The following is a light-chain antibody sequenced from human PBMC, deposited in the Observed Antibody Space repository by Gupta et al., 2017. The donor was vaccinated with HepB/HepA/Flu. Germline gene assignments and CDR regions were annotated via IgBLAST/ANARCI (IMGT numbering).Light chain of an antibody. V-gene: IGLV1-40*01. CDR1: SSDIGEGYD. Sequence: QSVLTQPPSVSGAPGQRVTISCTGSSSDIGEGYDVHWYQQFPGADPKLLIYSDDNRPSGVPERFSGSKSGTSASMAITGVQAEDEADYYCQSMTPTNVIFGGGTKLTVL. CDR2: SDD. J-gene: IGLJ2*01. CDR3: QSMTPTNVI.